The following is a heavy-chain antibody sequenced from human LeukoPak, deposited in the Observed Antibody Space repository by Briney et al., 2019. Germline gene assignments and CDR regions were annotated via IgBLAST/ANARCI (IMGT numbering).Heavy chain of an antibody. CDR3: AKASSRATFGGVIEDY. CDR2: IRYDGSNK. CDR1: GFTFSSYG. V-gene: IGHV3-30*02. Sequence: PGGSLRLSCAASGFTFSSYGMHWVRQAPGKGLEWVAFIRYDGSNKYYADSVKGRFTISRDNSKNTLYLQMNSLRAEDTAVYYCAKASSRATFGGVIEDYWGQGTLVTVSS. D-gene: IGHD3-16*02. J-gene: IGHJ4*02.